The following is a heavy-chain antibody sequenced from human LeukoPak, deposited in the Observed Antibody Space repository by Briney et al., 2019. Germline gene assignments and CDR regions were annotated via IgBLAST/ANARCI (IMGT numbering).Heavy chain of an antibody. CDR1: GYTFTSYG. CDR2: ISAYNGNT. V-gene: IGHV1-18*01. D-gene: IGHD2-15*01. Sequence: ASVTVSCKASGYTFTSYGISWVRQAPGQGLEWLGWISAYNGNTNYAQKLQGRVTMTTDTSTSTAYMELRSLRSDDTAVYYCARVGRYCSGGSCSWDDWFDPWGQGTLVTVSS. J-gene: IGHJ5*02. CDR3: ARVGRYCSGGSCSWDDWFDP.